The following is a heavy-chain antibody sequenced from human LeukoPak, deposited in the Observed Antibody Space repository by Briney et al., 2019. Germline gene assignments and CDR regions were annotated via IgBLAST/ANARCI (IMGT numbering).Heavy chain of an antibody. D-gene: IGHD6-19*01. J-gene: IGHJ3*02. CDR1: GGTFSSYA. CDR3: ASSPVSSGWGGAFDI. CDR2: IIPIFGTA. Sequence: SVKVSCKASGGTFSSYAISWVRQAPGQGLEWMGGIIPIFGTANYAQKFQGRVTITADKSTSTAYMELSSLRSEDTAVYYCASSPVSSGWGGAFDIWGQGTMVTVSS. V-gene: IGHV1-69*06.